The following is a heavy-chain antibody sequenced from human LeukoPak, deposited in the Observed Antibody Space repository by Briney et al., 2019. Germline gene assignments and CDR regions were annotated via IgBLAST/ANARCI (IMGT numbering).Heavy chain of an antibody. CDR2: FDPEDGET. CDR1: GYTLTELS. V-gene: IGHV1-24*01. J-gene: IGHJ3*02. Sequence: ASVKVSCKVSGYTLTELSMHWVRQAPGKGLEWMGGFDPEDGETIYAQKFQGRVTMTEDTSTDTAYMELSSLRSEDTAVYYCATAPSGSYPDAFDIWGQGTMVTVSS. D-gene: IGHD1-26*01. CDR3: ATAPSGSYPDAFDI.